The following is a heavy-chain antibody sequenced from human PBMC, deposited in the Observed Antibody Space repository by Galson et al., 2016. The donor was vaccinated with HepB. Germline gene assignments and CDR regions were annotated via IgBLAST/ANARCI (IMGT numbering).Heavy chain of an antibody. J-gene: IGHJ5*02. D-gene: IGHD5-24*01. V-gene: IGHV3-48*01. CDR1: GFTFSTYT. Sequence: SLRLSCATSGFTFSTYTMNWVRQAPGKGLEWVSYISPDESATYYADSVKGRFTISRDNADNSLYLQMNSLRGDDTAVYYCARGLFGWLQTWGQGTLVTVPS. CDR2: ISPDESAT. CDR3: ARGLFGWLQT.